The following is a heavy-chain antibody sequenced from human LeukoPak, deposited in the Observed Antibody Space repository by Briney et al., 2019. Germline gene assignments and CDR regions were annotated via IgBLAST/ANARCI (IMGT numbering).Heavy chain of an antibody. D-gene: IGHD2-2*01. Sequence: GGSLRLSCAASGFNFNTYWMSWVRQAPGKGLEWVGNINQDGSGTYFVDSMKGRFTISRDNAKNSVYLQINSLRAEDTAMYYCATDAPYCTTTACYGGHEYWGQGTLVTVSS. CDR3: ATDAPYCTTTACYGGHEY. CDR1: GFNFNTYW. CDR2: INQDGSGT. J-gene: IGHJ4*02. V-gene: IGHV3-7*01.